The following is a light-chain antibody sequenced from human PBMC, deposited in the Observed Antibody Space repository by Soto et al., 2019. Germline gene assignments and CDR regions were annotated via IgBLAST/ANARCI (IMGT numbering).Light chain of an antibody. V-gene: IGLV2-14*01. Sequence: QSVLTQPASVSRSPGQSITISCPGTSSDVGGYNYVSWYQQHPRKAPKLVIYDVSNRPSGVSNRFSGSKSGNTASLTISGLQAEDDADSYCSPYTSSSTLYVFGSGTRSPS. CDR3: SPYTSSSTLYV. CDR1: SSDVGGYNY. J-gene: IGLJ1*01. CDR2: DVS.